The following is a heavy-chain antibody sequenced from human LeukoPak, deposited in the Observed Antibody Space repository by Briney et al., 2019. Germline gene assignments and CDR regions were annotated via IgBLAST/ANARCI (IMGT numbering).Heavy chain of an antibody. CDR1: GGSISSYY. J-gene: IGHJ4*02. Sequence: PSEALSLTCTVSGGSISSYYWSWIRQPAGKGLESIGHISTSGSTNYNPSLKSRVTMSVDTSKNQFSLKLSSVTAADTAVYYCARAEGLNYDSSGYYPFDYWGQGTLVTVSS. CDR3: ARAEGLNYDSSGYYPFDY. CDR2: ISTSGST. V-gene: IGHV4-4*07. D-gene: IGHD3-22*01.